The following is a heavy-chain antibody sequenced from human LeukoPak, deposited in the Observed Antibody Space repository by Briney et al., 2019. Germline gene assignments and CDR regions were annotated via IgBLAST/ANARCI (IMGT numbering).Heavy chain of an antibody. Sequence: GGSLRLSCKASGFTFSTYAMSWVRQAPGKGMQWVSSISAYGESTYHADSVEGRFTTSRDNSKDTLSLHMDSLRADDTAVYYCARRGKVGLPTYFDYWGQGTLVTVSP. J-gene: IGHJ4*02. CDR2: ISAYGEST. V-gene: IGHV3-23*01. CDR3: ARRGKVGLPTYFDY. D-gene: IGHD1-26*01. CDR1: GFTFSTYA.